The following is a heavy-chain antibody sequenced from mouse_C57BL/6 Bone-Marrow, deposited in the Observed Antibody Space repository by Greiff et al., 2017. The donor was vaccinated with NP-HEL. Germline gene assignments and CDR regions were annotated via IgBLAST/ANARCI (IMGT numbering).Heavy chain of an antibody. J-gene: IGHJ2*01. Sequence: VQLQQSGPVLVKPGASVKMSCKASGYTFTDYYMNWVKQSHGKSLEWIGVINPYNGGTSYNQKFKGKATLTVDQSSSTAYMALNSLASEDSAVYYGARRCRTEDYVDYWGQGTTLTVSS. V-gene: IGHV1-19*01. CDR3: ARRCRTEDYVDY. CDR1: GYTFTDYY. CDR2: INPYNGGT.